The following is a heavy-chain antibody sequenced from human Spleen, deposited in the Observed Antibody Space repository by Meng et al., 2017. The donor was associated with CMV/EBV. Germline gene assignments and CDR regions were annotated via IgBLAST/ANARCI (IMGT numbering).Heavy chain of an antibody. CDR1: GYSISRGHY. Sequence: SETLSLTCTVSGYSISRGHYWGWIRQPPGKGLEWIGSVYHSGGTYYNPSLKSRVTISGDTSKKQFSLKLNSVTAADTAVYYCARLGGSNWEYYFDYWGQGTLVTVSS. CDR2: VYHSGGT. CDR3: ARLGGSNWEYYFDY. V-gene: IGHV4-38-2*02. D-gene: IGHD2-15*01. J-gene: IGHJ4*02.